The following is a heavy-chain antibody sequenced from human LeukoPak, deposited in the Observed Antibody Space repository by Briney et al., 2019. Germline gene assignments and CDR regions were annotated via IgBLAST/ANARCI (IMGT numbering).Heavy chain of an antibody. Sequence: SETLSLTCTVSGVSISSSSYYWGWIRQPPGKGLEWIGSIYYSGRTFYNPSLKSRVTISVDTSKNQFSLKLSSVTAADTAVYYCASGPGEYSSSGWFDPWGQGTLVTVSS. V-gene: IGHV4-39*01. CDR1: GVSISSSSYY. J-gene: IGHJ5*02. CDR2: IYYSGRT. CDR3: ASGPGEYSSSGWFDP. D-gene: IGHD3-10*01.